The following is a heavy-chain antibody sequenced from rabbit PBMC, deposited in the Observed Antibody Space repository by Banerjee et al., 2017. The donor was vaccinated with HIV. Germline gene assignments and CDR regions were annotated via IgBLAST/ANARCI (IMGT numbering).Heavy chain of an antibody. Sequence: QEQLEESGGDLVKPEGSLTLTCTASGFSFSSSYWMCWVRQAPGKGLEWIACIYTGSSGFTYYASWAKGRFTISKTSSTTVTLQMTSLTAADTATYFCAREEGSSYLFNLWGQGTLVTVS. CDR2: IYTGSSGFT. V-gene: IGHV1S45*01. J-gene: IGHJ4*01. CDR3: AREEGSSYLFNL. D-gene: IGHD8-1*01. CDR1: GFSFSSSYW.